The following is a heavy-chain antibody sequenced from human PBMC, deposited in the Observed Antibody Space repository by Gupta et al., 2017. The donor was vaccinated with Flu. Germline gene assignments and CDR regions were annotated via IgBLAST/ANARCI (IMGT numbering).Heavy chain of an antibody. CDR1: GFSVSNYG. CDR3: AKDWRWNNNIYGMNV. J-gene: IGHJ6*02. Sequence: QERVVESGGGVVQPGRSLRLSCAASGFSVSNYGMHWVRQAPGKGLEWLAGISHDGSQNYHTDSVKGRFIISRDNSKNTLYLQMSGLRTEDTAVYYCAKDWRWNNNIYGMNVWGQGTTGTVSS. D-gene: IGHD1-1*01. V-gene: IGHV3-30*18. CDR2: ISHDGSQN.